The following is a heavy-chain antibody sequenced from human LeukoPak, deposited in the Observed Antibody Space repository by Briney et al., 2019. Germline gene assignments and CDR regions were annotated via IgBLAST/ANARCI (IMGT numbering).Heavy chain of an antibody. CDR1: GGSISSSNW. CDR2: IYHSGST. D-gene: IGHD3-9*01. J-gene: IGHJ4*02. V-gene: IGHV4-4*02. Sequence: PSGTLSLTCAVSGGSISSSNWWSWVRQPPGKGLEWIGEIYHSGSTNYNPSLKSRVTISVDTSKNQFSLKLSSVTAADTAVYYCARRLGRLRYFDWLLYPSGFDYWGQGTLVTVSS. CDR3: ARRLGRLRYFDWLLYPSGFDY.